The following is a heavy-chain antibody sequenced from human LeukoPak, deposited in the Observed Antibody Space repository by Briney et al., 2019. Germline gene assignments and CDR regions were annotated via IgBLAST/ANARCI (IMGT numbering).Heavy chain of an antibody. CDR3: ARQLPTAAADTRGYFDY. CDR2: LYYGENA. Sequence: SETLSLTCTVSGDSISPISSSTYYWGWIRQAPGKGLEWYGGLYYGENAHYNPSLKSRATLSVDTSNNQFSLKLTSVTAADAAVYFCARQLPTAAADTRGYFDYWGQGAVVTVSS. D-gene: IGHD6-25*01. CDR1: GDSISPISSSTYY. V-gene: IGHV4-39*01. J-gene: IGHJ4*02.